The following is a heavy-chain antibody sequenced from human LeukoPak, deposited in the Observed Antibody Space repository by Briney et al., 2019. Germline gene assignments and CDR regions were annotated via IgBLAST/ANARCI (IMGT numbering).Heavy chain of an antibody. CDR2: IHNSGTT. V-gene: IGHV4-34*01. J-gene: IGHJ4*02. Sequence: SETLSLTSAVSVGPSSGYLWSWIPQSSGKGREWIGEIHNSGTTNYNPSLNSRVTISEDTSKNQFYLNLSSVTAADTAVYYCARRYYYNLGSFPFDFWGQGTLVTVSS. CDR3: ARRYYYNLGSFPFDF. CDR1: VGPSSGYL. D-gene: IGHD3-10*01.